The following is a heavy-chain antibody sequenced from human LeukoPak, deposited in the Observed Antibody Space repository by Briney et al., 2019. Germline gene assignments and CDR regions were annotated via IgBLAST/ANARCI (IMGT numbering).Heavy chain of an antibody. CDR2: ISSSSSYI. V-gene: IGHV3-21*01. CDR3: ARDRQWLSGNTYFDY. J-gene: IGHJ4*02. Sequence: GGSLRLSFAASGFTFSSYSMNWVRQAPGKGLEWVSSISSSSSYIYYADSVKGRFTISRDNAKNSLYLQMNSLRAEDTAVYYCARDRQWLSGNTYFDYWGQGTLVTVSS. D-gene: IGHD6-19*01. CDR1: GFTFSSYS.